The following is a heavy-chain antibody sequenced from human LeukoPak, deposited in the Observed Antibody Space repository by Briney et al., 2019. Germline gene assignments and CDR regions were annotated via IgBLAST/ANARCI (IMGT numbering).Heavy chain of an antibody. J-gene: IGHJ4*02. Sequence: PSETLSLTCTVSGGSINSSNYYWGWIRQPPGKGLEWIGSIYYSGSTYYNPSLKSRVSISVDTSKDQFSLKLSSVTAADMAVYYCARHRDSSGWYDFDYWGQGTLVTVSS. CDR3: ARHRDSSGWYDFDY. V-gene: IGHV4-39*01. CDR2: IYYSGST. D-gene: IGHD6-19*01. CDR1: GGSINSSNYY.